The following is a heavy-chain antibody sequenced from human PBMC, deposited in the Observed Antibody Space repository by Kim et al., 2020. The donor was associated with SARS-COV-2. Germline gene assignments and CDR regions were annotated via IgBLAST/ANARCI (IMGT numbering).Heavy chain of an antibody. CDR1: GLSFSTSW. J-gene: IGHJ4*02. D-gene: IGHD3-10*01. CDR3: ARYSIGSRSFDY. Sequence: GGSLRLSCAASGLSFSTSWMGWVRQAPGKGLEWAASIREDGSAQFYLDSVKGRFTTSRDNAQNSVSLQMNHLRAEDTAVYYCARYSIGSRSFDYWGQG. CDR2: IREDGSAQ. V-gene: IGHV3-7*01.